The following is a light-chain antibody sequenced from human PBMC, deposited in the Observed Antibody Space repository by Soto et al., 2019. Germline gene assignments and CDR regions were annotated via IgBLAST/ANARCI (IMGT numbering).Light chain of an antibody. CDR1: QDISDY. CDR3: LQHDNLRT. V-gene: IGKV1-33*01. Sequence: DIQMNQSPPSLSASVGERVSITCQASQDISDYLNWYQQKLGRAPNLLIYDASKLETGVPSRFSGSGSGTEFTLTISSLQPEDVGTYYCLQHDNLRTFGQGTKVEIK. CDR2: DAS. J-gene: IGKJ2*01.